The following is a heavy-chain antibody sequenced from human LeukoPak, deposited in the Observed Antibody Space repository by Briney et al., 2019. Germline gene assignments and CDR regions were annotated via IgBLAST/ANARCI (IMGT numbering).Heavy chain of an antibody. V-gene: IGHV3-66*02. CDR2: IYSGGST. CDR1: GFTVSSHY. CDR3: ARDLPGYCSSTSCYGDYYYMDV. J-gene: IGHJ6*03. Sequence: GGSLRLSCAASGFTVSSHYMSWVRQAPGKGLEWVSVIYSGGSTYYADSVKGRFTISRDNSKNTLYLQMNSLRAEDTAVYYCARDLPGYCSSTSCYGDYYYMDVWGKGTTVTVSS. D-gene: IGHD2-2*01.